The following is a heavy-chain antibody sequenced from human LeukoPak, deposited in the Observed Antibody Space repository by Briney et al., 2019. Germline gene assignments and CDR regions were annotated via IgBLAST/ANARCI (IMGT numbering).Heavy chain of an antibody. CDR3: ARCWSGYYDY. Sequence: SETLSLTCAVSGGSISSGGYSWSWIRQPPGKGLEWIGYIYHSGSTYYNPSLKSQVTISVDRSKNQFSLKLSSVTAADTAVYYCARCWSGYYDYWGQGTLVTVSS. CDR2: IYHSGST. J-gene: IGHJ4*02. D-gene: IGHD3-3*01. V-gene: IGHV4-30-2*01. CDR1: GGSISSGGYS.